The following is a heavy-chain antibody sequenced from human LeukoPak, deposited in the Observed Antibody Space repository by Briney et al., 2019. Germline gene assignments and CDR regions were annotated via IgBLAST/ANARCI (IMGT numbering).Heavy chain of an antibody. CDR1: GYTFTGYY. J-gene: IGHJ4*02. V-gene: IGHV1-2*02. CDR3: ARVRGSSWGAFDH. D-gene: IGHD6-13*01. CDR2: INPNSGGT. Sequence: ASVKVSCKASGYTFTGYYMHWVRQAPGQGLEWMGWINPNSGGTNYAQKFQGRVTMTRDTSISTAYMELSRLRSDDTAVYYCARVRGSSWGAFDHWGQGTLVTVSS.